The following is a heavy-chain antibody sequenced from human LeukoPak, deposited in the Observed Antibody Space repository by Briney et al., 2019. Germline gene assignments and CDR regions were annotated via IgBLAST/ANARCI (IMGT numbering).Heavy chain of an antibody. CDR2: IWYDGSNK. V-gene: IGHV3-33*08. Sequence: GGSLRLSCAASGFTFSSYSMNWVRQAPGKGLEWVAVIWYDGSNKYHADSVKGRFTISRDNSKNTLYLQMNSLRAEDTAVYYCARDRSGSYKYGVDVWGQGTTVTVSS. CDR3: ARDRSGSYKYGVDV. J-gene: IGHJ6*02. D-gene: IGHD3-10*01. CDR1: GFTFSSYS.